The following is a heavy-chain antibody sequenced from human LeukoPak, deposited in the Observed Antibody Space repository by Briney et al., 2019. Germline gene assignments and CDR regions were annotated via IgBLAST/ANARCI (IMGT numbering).Heavy chain of an antibody. CDR2: INHSGST. CDR3: AREMATIGQSAFDI. D-gene: IGHD5-24*01. CDR1: GGSFSGYY. V-gene: IGHV4-34*01. Sequence: KASETLSLTCAVYGGSFSGYYWSWIRQPPGKGLEWIGEINHSGSTNYNPSLKSRVTISVDTSKNQFSLKLSSVTAADTAVYYCAREMATIGQSAFDIWGQGTMVTVSS. J-gene: IGHJ3*02.